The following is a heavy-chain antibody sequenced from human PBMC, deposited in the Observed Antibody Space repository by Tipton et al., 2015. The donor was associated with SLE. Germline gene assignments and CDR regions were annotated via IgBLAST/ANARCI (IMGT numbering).Heavy chain of an antibody. J-gene: IGHJ6*02. CDR3: ARGRGSNSHYYYGLDV. V-gene: IGHV4-38-2*02. CDR2: IYYSGST. D-gene: IGHD4-23*01. Sequence: TLSPTCTVSGYSISSGYYWGWIRQPPGKGLEGIGSIYYSGSTYYNPSLKSRVTISVDTSKNQFSLKMSSVTAADTAVYYCARGRGSNSHYYYGLDVWGQGTTVTVSS. CDR1: GYSISSGYY.